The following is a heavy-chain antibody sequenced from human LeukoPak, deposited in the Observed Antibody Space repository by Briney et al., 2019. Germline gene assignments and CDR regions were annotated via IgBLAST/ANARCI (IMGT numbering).Heavy chain of an antibody. V-gene: IGHV4-39*07. J-gene: IGHJ4*02. D-gene: IGHD3-10*01. Sequence: PSETLSLTCTVSGGSIRSSYYYWGWTRQPPGKGLEWIGEINHSGSTNYNPSLKSRVTISVDTSKNQFSLKLSSVTAADTAVYYCARGEIDYYGSGSYWSPIDYWGQGTLVTVSS. CDR1: GGSIRSSYYY. CDR3: ARGEIDYYGSGSYWSPIDY. CDR2: INHSGST.